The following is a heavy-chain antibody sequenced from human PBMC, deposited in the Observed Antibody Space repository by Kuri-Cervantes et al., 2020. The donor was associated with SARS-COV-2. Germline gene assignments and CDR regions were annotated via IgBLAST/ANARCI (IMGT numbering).Heavy chain of an antibody. CDR1: GGSISSSSYY. D-gene: IGHD6-13*01. CDR3: ARGGYSSSWYGLKNWFDP. CDR2: IYYSRST. J-gene: IGHJ5*02. V-gene: IGHV4-39*07. Sequence: SETLSLTCTVSGGSISSSSYYWGWIRQPPGKGLEWIGSIYYSRSTYYNPSLKSRVTISVDTSKSQFSLKLSSVTAADTAVYYCARGGYSSSWYGLKNWFDPWGQGTLVTVSS.